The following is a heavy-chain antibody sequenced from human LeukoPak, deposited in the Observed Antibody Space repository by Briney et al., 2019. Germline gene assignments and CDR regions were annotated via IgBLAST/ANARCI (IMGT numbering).Heavy chain of an antibody. CDR2: ISYDGSNK. D-gene: IGHD4-23*01. CDR1: GFTFSSYA. V-gene: IGHV3-30-3*01. CDR3: AREGPEVVTHDAFDI. Sequence: GGSLRLSCAASGFTFSSYAMHWVRQAPGKGLEWVAVISYDGSNKYYADSVKGRFTISRDNSKDTLYLQMNSLRAEDTAVYYCAREGPEVVTHDAFDIWGQGTMVTVSS. J-gene: IGHJ3*02.